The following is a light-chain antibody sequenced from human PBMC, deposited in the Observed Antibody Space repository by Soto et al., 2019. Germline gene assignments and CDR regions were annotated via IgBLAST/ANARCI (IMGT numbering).Light chain of an antibody. CDR1: QSVSSNY. CDR3: QQYGSSPFT. CDR2: SAS. V-gene: IGKV3-20*01. J-gene: IGKJ3*01. Sequence: EIVLTQSPGTLSLSPGERATLSCRASQSVSSNYLAWYQQKPGQAPRLLIYSASSRATGIPDRFSGSGSGTDFTLTISRLGPEDFAVYFCQQYGSSPFTFGPGTKVDIK.